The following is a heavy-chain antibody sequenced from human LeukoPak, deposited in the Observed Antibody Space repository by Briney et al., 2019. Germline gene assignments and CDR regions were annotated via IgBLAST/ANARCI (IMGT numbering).Heavy chain of an antibody. CDR2: IAGSDGFT. Sequence: GGSLRLSCAASGFPFSSYAMNWVRQAPGKGLEWVSVIAGSDGFTQYADSVKGRFTISRDNSKNTVYLQMNRLSVEDTALYYCVRSLDYWGQGTLVTVSS. V-gene: IGHV3-23*01. CDR1: GFPFSSYA. CDR3: VRSLDY. J-gene: IGHJ4*02.